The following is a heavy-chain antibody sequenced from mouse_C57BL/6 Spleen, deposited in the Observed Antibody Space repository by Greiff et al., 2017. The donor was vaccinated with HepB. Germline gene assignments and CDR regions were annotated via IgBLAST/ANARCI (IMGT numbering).Heavy chain of an antibody. CDR2: IHPNSGST. J-gene: IGHJ4*01. CDR1: GYTFTSYW. V-gene: IGHV1-64*01. Sequence: QVHVKQPGAELVKPGASVKLSCKASGYTFTSYWMHWVKQRPGQGLEWIGMIHPNSGSTNYNEKFKSKATLTVDKSSSTAYMQLSSLTSEDSAVYYCARMGIDGYYEYYAMDYWGQGTAVTVSS. CDR3: ARMGIDGYYEYYAMDY. D-gene: IGHD2-3*01.